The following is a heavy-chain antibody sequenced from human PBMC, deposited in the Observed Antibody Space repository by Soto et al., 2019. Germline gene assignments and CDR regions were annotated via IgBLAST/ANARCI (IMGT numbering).Heavy chain of an antibody. CDR3: ARPRISTSSDDFDV. CDR2: IYPGDSDT. CDR1: GYILTRYW. J-gene: IGHJ3*01. Sequence: PGESLKISCKGSGYILTRYWIGWVRQMPGKGLEWMGMIYPGDSDTRYRPSFQGQVTISADKSIGTAYLQWGSLKASDTAMYYCARPRISTSSDDFDVWGQGTMVT. D-gene: IGHD6-6*01. V-gene: IGHV5-51*01.